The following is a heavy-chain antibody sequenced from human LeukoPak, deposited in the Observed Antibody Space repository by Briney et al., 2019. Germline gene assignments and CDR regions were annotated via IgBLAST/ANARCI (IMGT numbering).Heavy chain of an antibody. Sequence: GGSLRLSCAASGFTFSSYWMSWVRQAPGKGLEWVANIKQDGSEKYYVDSVKGRFTISRDNAKNSLYLQMNSLRAEDTAVYYCGRGGKVEQLVLARWGQGSLVTVSS. CDR1: GFTFSSYW. D-gene: IGHD6-13*01. CDR2: IKQDGSEK. V-gene: IGHV3-7*01. J-gene: IGHJ4*02. CDR3: GRGGKVEQLVLAR.